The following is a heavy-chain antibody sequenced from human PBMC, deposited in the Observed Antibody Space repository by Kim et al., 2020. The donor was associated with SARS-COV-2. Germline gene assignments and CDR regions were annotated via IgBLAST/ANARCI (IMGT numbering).Heavy chain of an antibody. CDR2: TYYRSKWYN. CDR3: ARESFGWQRATGVGYYGLDV. D-gene: IGHD5-12*01. J-gene: IGHJ6*02. V-gene: IGHV6-1*01. CDR1: GDSVSSNSAA. Sequence: SQTLSLTCVISGDSVSSNSAAWNWIRQSPSRGLEWLGKTYYRSKWYNHYAVSVKSRITINPDTSKNQFSLQLNSVTPEDTALYYCARESFGWQRATGVGYYGLDVWGQGTTVTVSS.